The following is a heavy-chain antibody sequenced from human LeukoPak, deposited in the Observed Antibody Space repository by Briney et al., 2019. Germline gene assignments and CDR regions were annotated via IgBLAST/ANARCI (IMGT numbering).Heavy chain of an antibody. J-gene: IGHJ5*02. Sequence: GGSLRLSCAASGITFRTYAMHWVRQAPGKGLEHVSAISSNGGITYYANSVKGRFTNSRDKSQNTLYLQMSSLTAEDMAVYYCARGGYCGSGNVFRFDPWGQGTLVTVSS. V-gene: IGHV3-64*01. CDR1: GITFRTYA. D-gene: IGHD3-10*01. CDR3: ARGGYCGSGNVFRFDP. CDR2: ISSNGGIT.